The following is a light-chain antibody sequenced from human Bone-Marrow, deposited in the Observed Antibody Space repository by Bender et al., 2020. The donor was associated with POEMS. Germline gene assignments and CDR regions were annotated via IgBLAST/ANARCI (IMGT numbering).Light chain of an antibody. Sequence: QSALTQPPSASGSPGQSVTISCTGTSSDVGGYNYVSWYQQHPGKAPKLMIYDVSNRPSGVSNRFSGSKSGKTASLTISGLQAEDEADYYCSSYTSSSTLVVFGGGTKLTVL. V-gene: IGLV2-14*01. J-gene: IGLJ2*01. CDR1: SSDVGGYNY. CDR2: DVS. CDR3: SSYTSSSTLVV.